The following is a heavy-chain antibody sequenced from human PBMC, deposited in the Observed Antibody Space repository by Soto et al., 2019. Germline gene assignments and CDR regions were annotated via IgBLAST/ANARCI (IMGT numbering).Heavy chain of an antibody. CDR2: ITSNDGST. V-gene: IGHV3-43*01. CDR1: GFTFDDYS. CDR3: AKDGRNWGLDY. Sequence: EVQLVESGGVVVQPGGSLRLSCAASGFTFDDYSKHWVRQAPGKGLEWVSLITSNDGSTYYADSVKGRFTISRDNSKNSLYLQMSTLRTEDTALYFCAKDGRNWGLDYWGQGTLVTVSS. D-gene: IGHD7-27*01. J-gene: IGHJ4*02.